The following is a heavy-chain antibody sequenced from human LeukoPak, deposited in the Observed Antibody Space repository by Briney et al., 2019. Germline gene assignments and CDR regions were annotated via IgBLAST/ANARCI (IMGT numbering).Heavy chain of an antibody. J-gene: IGHJ6*03. CDR1: GFTFSSYE. CDR3: ARQWIHYMDV. CDR2: ISSSGSTI. V-gene: IGHV3-48*03. D-gene: IGHD5-18*01. Sequence: GGSLRLSCAAPGFTFSSYEMNWVRQAPGKGLEWVSYISSSGSTIYYADSVKGRFTISRDNSKNTLYLQMNSLRAEDTAVYYCARQWIHYMDVWGKGTTVTVSS.